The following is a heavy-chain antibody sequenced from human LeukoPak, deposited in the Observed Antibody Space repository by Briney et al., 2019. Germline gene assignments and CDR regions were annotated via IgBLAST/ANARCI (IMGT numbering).Heavy chain of an antibody. V-gene: IGHV3-48*01. CDR2: IDSSSSTI. CDR3: ASPFDY. Sequence: PGGSLRLSCAASGFTFSSYSMNWVRQAPGKGLEWVSCIDSSSSTIYYADSVKGRFTISRDNAKNSLYLQMNSLRAEDTAVYYCASPFDYWGQGTLVTVSS. J-gene: IGHJ4*02. CDR1: GFTFSSYS.